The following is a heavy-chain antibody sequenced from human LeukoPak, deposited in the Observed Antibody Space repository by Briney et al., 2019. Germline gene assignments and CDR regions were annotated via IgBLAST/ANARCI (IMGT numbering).Heavy chain of an antibody. Sequence: PSETLSLTCTVSGGSISSSSYYWGWIRQPPGKGLEWIGSIYYSGSTYYNPSLKSRVTISVDTSKNQFSLKLSSVTAADTAVYYCARVGGPKDYWGQGTLVTVSS. J-gene: IGHJ4*02. V-gene: IGHV4-39*07. CDR3: ARVGGPKDY. CDR2: IYYSGST. CDR1: GGSISSSSYY.